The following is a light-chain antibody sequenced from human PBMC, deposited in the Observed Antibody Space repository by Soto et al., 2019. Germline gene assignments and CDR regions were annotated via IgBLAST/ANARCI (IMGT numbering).Light chain of an antibody. Sequence: EIVMTQAPATLSVSPGERATLSCRASQSVSHYLAWYQQRPGQAPRLLVYDVSTRATGIPARFSGSGSGTEFTLTISSLQSEDFAVYYCQQANNWPWTFGQGTKVDIK. J-gene: IGKJ1*01. CDR1: QSVSHY. V-gene: IGKV3-15*01. CDR2: DVS. CDR3: QQANNWPWT.